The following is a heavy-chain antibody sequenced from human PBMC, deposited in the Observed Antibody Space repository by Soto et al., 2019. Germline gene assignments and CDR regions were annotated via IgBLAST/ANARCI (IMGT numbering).Heavy chain of an antibody. CDR3: ARRYGYSFDY. CDR2: IYYSGST. V-gene: IGHV4-59*08. J-gene: IGHJ4*02. CDR1: GGSISSYY. Sequence: QVQLQESGPGLVKPSETLSLTCTVSGGSISSYYWSWIRQPPGKGLEWIGYIYYSGSTNYNPSLKXRVTTSVDTSRIQFPLKLSSVTAAATAVYYCARRYGYSFDYWGQGTLVTVSS. D-gene: IGHD1-1*01.